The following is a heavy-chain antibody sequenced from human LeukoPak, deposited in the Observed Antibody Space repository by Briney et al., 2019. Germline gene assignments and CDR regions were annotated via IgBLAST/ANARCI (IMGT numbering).Heavy chain of an antibody. CDR2: IYSGNT. D-gene: IGHD3-10*02. J-gene: IGHJ4*02. V-gene: IGHV4-59*01. Sequence: PSETLSLTCAVYGGSFSGYYWSWIRQPPGKGLEWIGYIYSGNTNYNPSLRSRVTISIDTSKNQFSLKLTSVTAADTAVYYCASRGVVRGISYYFDYWGQGTLVTVSS. CDR3: ASRGVVRGISYYFDY. CDR1: GGSFSGYY.